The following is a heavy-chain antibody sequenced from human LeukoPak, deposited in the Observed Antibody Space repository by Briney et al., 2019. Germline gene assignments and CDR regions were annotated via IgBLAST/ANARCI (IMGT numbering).Heavy chain of an antibody. J-gene: IGHJ5*02. Sequence: SETLSLTCSVSGYSISSAYYWDWIRQPPGKGLEWLGTIYHGGSTYCNPSLKSPVTISINTSKNQFSLKLTSVTAADTAMYYCSSELTTIAFDPWGQGTLVTVSS. D-gene: IGHD4/OR15-4a*01. CDR2: IYHGGST. CDR1: GYSISSAYY. CDR3: SSELTTIAFDP. V-gene: IGHV4-38-2*02.